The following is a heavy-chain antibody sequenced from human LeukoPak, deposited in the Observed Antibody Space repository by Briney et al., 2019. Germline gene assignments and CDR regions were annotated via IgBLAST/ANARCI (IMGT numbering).Heavy chain of an antibody. CDR2: IHSCGST. J-gene: IGHJ4*02. CDR1: GGSINNYY. D-gene: IGHD3-22*01. CDR3: TREGYDGSGYYLDY. Sequence: SETLSLTCAVSGGSINNYYWGWIRQPPGKGLEWLGYIHSCGSTNYNPSLKSRVTILVDTSKNQFSLKLTSVTAADTAVYYCTREGYDGSGYYLDYWSQGILVTVSS. V-gene: IGHV4-59*01.